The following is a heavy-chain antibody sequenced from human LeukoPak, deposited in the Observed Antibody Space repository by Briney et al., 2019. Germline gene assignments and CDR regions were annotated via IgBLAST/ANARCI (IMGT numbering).Heavy chain of an antibody. D-gene: IGHD3-22*01. V-gene: IGHV4-59*01. J-gene: IGHJ4*02. CDR2: TYYSGNT. CDR3: ARVFHDSSGYPFDY. Sequence: PSETPSLTCTVSGGSMSSYYWSWIRQPPGKGLEWIGYTYYSGNTNCNPSLKSRVTISVDTSKNQFSLKVSSVTAADTAVYYCARVFHDSSGYPFDYWGQGPLVRVSS. CDR1: GGSMSSYY.